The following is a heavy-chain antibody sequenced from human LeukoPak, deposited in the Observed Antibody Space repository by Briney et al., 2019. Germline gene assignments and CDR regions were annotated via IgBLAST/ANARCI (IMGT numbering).Heavy chain of an antibody. D-gene: IGHD3-22*01. CDR1: GFTFSSYW. Sequence: GGSLRLSCAASGFTFSSYWMSWVRQAPGKGLEWVANIKQDGSEKYYVDSVKGRFTISRDNAKNSLYLQMNSLRAGDTAVYYCARGYYDSSGYSLFDPWGQGTLVTVSS. V-gene: IGHV3-7*01. J-gene: IGHJ5*02. CDR2: IKQDGSEK. CDR3: ARGYYDSSGYSLFDP.